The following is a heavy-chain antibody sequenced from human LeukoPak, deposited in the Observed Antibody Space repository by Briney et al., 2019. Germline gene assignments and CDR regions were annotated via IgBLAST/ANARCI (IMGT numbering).Heavy chain of an antibody. D-gene: IGHD1-1*01. Sequence: GGSLRLSCAASGFTFSSSSMNWVRQAPGKGLEWVSSISSNGGFTYHADSLKGRFTISRDNARDSLYLQMSSLGVEDTAVYYCAKAWTYWGQGTLVTVSS. V-gene: IGHV3-21*01. CDR2: ISSNGGFT. CDR1: GFTFSSSS. J-gene: IGHJ4*02. CDR3: AKAWTY.